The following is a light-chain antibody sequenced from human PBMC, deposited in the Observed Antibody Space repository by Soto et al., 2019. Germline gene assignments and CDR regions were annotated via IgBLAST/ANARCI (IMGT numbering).Light chain of an antibody. CDR3: QQYDTKPFA. V-gene: IGKV1-16*02. CDR1: QGISSY. CDR2: AAS. J-gene: IGKJ4*01. Sequence: IQLTQSPSSLSASVGDRVIMTCRASQGISSYLAWYQQRPGKAPKSLIYAASRLQDGVPSKFSGSGSGTHFTLTISSLQPEDFATYYCQQYDTKPFAFGGGTRVEIK.